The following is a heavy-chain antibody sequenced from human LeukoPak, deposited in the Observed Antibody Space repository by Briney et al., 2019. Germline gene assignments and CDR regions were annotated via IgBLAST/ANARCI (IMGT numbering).Heavy chain of an antibody. D-gene: IGHD6-13*01. V-gene: IGHV3-30-3*01. CDR2: ISYDGSNK. Sequence: HPGRSLRLSCAASGFTFSSYAMHWVRQAPGKGLEWVAVISYDGSNKYYADSVKGRFTISRDNSKNTLYLQMNSLRAEDTAVYYCAKDPLYSSSWYSDYWGQGTLVTVSS. CDR3: AKDPLYSSSWYSDY. CDR1: GFTFSSYA. J-gene: IGHJ4*02.